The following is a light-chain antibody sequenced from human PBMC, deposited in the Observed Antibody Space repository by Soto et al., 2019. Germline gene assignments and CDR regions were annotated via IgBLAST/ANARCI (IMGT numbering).Light chain of an antibody. V-gene: IGKV2-30*01. CDR1: QSLVYSDGHTY. CDR2: KVS. Sequence: DVVMTQSPLSLPVTLGQPASISCRSSQSLVYSDGHTYLNWVQRRPGQSPRRLIYKVSNRDSGVPDRCSGSESGTDFTLKISRVEAEDVGIYYCMQGTHWPPTFGQGTKVEIK. CDR3: MQGTHWPPT. J-gene: IGKJ1*01.